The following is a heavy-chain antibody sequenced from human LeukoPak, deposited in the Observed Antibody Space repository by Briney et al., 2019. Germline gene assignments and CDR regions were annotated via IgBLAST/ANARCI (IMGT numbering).Heavy chain of an antibody. CDR2: ISSSSSYI. CDR3: ARGGEDGYNFENY. D-gene: IGHD5-24*01. CDR1: GFTFSSYS. V-gene: IGHV3-21*01. Sequence: GGSLRLSCAASGFTFSSYSMNWVRQAPGKGLEWVSSISSSSSYIYCADSVKGRFTISRDNAKNSLYLQMNSLRAEDTAVYYCARGGEDGYNFENYWGQGTLVTVSS. J-gene: IGHJ4*02.